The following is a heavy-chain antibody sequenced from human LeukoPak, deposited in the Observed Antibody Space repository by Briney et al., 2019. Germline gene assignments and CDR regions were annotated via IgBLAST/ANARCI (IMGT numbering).Heavy chain of an antibody. J-gene: IGHJ4*02. D-gene: IGHD3-22*01. CDR2: ISYDGSNK. CDR1: GFTFSSYA. Sequence: PGGSLRLSCAASGFTFSSYAMPWVRQAPGKGLEWVAVISYDGSNKYYADSVKGRFTISRDNSKNTLYLQMNSLRAEDTAVYYCARASYYYDSSGYYYPEYWGQGTLVTVSS. V-gene: IGHV3-30-3*01. CDR3: ARASYYYDSSGYYYPEY.